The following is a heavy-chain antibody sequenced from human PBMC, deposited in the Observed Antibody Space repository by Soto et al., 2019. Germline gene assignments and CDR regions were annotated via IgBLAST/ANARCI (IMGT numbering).Heavy chain of an antibody. J-gene: IGHJ6*03. CDR3: ARHIAAASQWPVDYMDV. V-gene: IGHV4-39*01. CDR2: INYSGST. Sequence: QLQLQESGPGLVKPSETLSLTCTVSGGSISISTYHWGWIRQPPGKGLEWIGSINYSGSTYYNQSFNSRVTISVDASENQFSRKLSSVTAADTAVYYCARHIAAASQWPVDYMDVWGKGTTVTVSS. D-gene: IGHD6-13*01. CDR1: GGSISISTYH.